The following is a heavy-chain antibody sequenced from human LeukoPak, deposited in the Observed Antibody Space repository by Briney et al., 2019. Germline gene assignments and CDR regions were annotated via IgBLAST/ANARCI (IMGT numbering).Heavy chain of an antibody. CDR2: IRYDGSNK. D-gene: IGHD3-10*02. CDR1: GFTFSNAW. CDR3: AILSVPGDYFDY. J-gene: IGHJ4*02. V-gene: IGHV3-30*02. Sequence: PGGSLRLSCAASGFTFSNAWMSWVRQAPGKGLEWVTFIRYDGSNKFYADSVKGRFTISRDNSKNTLYLQMNNLRVEDTAVYYCAILSVPGDYFDYWGQGTLVTVSS.